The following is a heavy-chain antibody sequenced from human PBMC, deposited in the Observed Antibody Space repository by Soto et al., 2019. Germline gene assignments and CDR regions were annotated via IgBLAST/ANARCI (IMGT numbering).Heavy chain of an antibody. D-gene: IGHD3-3*01. Sequence: QVQLVESGGGVVQPGRSLRLSCAASGFTFSSYAMHWVRQAPGKGLEWVAVISYDGSNKYYADSVKGRFTISRDNSKNTLYLQMNSLRAEDTAVYYCAKDRRAYYDFWSGYYFFDYWGQGTLVTVSS. V-gene: IGHV3-30-3*01. CDR1: GFTFSSYA. CDR3: AKDRRAYYDFWSGYYFFDY. CDR2: ISYDGSNK. J-gene: IGHJ4*02.